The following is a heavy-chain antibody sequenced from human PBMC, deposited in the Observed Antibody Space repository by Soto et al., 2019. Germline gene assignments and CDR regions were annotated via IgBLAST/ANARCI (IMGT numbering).Heavy chain of an antibody. J-gene: IGHJ5*02. CDR2: INHSGST. V-gene: IGHV4-34*01. CDR3: ARTGDYIWGSYRYTRWFDP. CDR1: GGSFSGYY. D-gene: IGHD3-16*02. Sequence: SETLSLTCAVYGGSFSGYYWSWIRQPPGKGLEWIGEINHSGSTNYNPSLKSRVTISVDTSKNQFSPKLSSVTAADTAVYYCARTGDYIWGSYRYTRWFDPWGQGTLVTVSS.